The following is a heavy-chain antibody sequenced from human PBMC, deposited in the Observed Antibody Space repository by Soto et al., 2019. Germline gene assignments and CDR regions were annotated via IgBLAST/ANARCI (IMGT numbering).Heavy chain of an antibody. CDR3: ARDSSGWYASDY. J-gene: IGHJ4*02. D-gene: IGHD6-19*01. Sequence: ASVKVSCKASGGTFTSYGISWVRQAPGQGLEWMGWISAYNGNTNYAQKLQGRVTMTTDTSTSTAYMELRSLRSDDTAVYYCARDSSGWYASDYWGQGTLVTVSS. CDR1: GGTFTSYG. CDR2: ISAYNGNT. V-gene: IGHV1-18*01.